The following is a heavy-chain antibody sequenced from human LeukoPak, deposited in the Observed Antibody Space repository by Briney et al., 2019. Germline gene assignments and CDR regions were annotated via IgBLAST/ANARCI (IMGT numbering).Heavy chain of an antibody. Sequence: GESLRISCQGSGYSFISYWISWVRQMPGKGLEWMGRIDPSDSYTNYSPSFQGHVTISADKSTSTAYLQWGSLKASDTAMYYCARLSMVGATADYWGQGTLVTVSS. J-gene: IGHJ4*02. CDR2: IDPSDSYT. CDR1: GYSFISYW. V-gene: IGHV5-10-1*01. CDR3: ARLSMVGATADY. D-gene: IGHD1-26*01.